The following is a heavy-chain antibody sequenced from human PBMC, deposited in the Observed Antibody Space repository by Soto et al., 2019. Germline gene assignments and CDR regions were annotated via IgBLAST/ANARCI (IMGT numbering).Heavy chain of an antibody. V-gene: IGHV3-7*01. CDR2: IKEDGSVK. Sequence: GGSLRLSCAAIGFSLRSDWMAWVRQIPGKGLEFVANIKEDGSVKNYVDFVKGRFSISRDNDKNSLYLQMNSLRAEDTAVYYCGTDRWGGAFDMWGQGTTVTVSS. CDR3: GTDRWGGAFDM. D-gene: IGHD3-10*01. J-gene: IGHJ3*02. CDR1: GFSLRSDW.